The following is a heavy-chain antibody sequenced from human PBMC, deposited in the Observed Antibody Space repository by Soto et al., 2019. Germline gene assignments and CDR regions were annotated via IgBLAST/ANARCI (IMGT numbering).Heavy chain of an antibody. J-gene: IGHJ6*02. CDR3: ARWLYSSSWYSSEEYYYYGMDV. CDR1: GFTFSSYS. V-gene: IGHV3-21*01. CDR2: ISSSSSYI. Sequence: EVQLVESGGGLVKPGGSLRLSCAASGFTFSSYSMNWVRQAPGKGLEWVSSISSSSSYIYYADSVKGRFTISRDNAKNSLYLQMNSLRAEDTAVYYCARWLYSSSWYSSEEYYYYGMDVWGQGTTVTVSS. D-gene: IGHD6-13*01.